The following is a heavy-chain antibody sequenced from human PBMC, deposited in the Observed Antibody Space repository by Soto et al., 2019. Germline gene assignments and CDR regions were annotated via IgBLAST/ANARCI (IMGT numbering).Heavy chain of an antibody. Sequence: QVQLVQSGADVKKHGSSVKVACTASGGSISTFVISWMRQAPGQVLECMGGIIPNFGTTNYAQMFQGKVTNTADEPTRTAYLEPSGLTSEDTSVNYCAIDVGGEAAIRYWGPGALLTVSS. CDR1: GGSISTFV. CDR2: IIPNFGTT. D-gene: IGHD3-16*01. V-gene: IGHV1-69*01. J-gene: IGHJ4*02. CDR3: AIDVGGEAAIRY.